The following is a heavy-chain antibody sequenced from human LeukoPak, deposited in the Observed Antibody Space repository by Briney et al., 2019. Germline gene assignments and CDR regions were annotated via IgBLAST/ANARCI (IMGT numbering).Heavy chain of an antibody. Sequence: GGSLRLSCAASGFTFSSYGMHWVRQAPGKGLEWVAVISYDGSNKYYADSEKGRFTISRDNSKNTLYLHMNSLRAEDTAVYYFAKDDSSWYYLFVPPYYYYYGMDVWGQGTTVTVSS. J-gene: IGHJ6*02. CDR3: AKDDSSWYYLFVPPYYYYYGMDV. V-gene: IGHV3-30*18. CDR2: ISYDGSNK. CDR1: GFTFSSYG. D-gene: IGHD6-13*01.